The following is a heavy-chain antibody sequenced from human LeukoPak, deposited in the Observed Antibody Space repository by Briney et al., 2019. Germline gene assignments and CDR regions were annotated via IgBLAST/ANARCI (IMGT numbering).Heavy chain of an antibody. D-gene: IGHD2-15*01. CDR2: MNPNSGNT. J-gene: IGHJ5*02. V-gene: IGHV1-8*01. CDR1: GYTFTSYD. Sequence: ASVKVSCKASGYTFTSYDINWVRQATGQGLEWMGWMNPNSGNTGYAQKFQGRVTMTRNTSISTAYMELSSPRSEDTAVYYCARVGSTDPGFDPWGQGTLVTVSS. CDR3: ARVGSTDPGFDP.